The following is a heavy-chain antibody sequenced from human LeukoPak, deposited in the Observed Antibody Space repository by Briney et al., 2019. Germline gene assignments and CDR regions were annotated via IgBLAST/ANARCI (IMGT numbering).Heavy chain of an antibody. J-gene: IGHJ6*02. Sequence: SETLSLTCTVSGDSISGTSFYWGWIRQAPGKGLEWIVAIYDTGSTYYNPSLKSRVTLSVDTSKNQFSLKFHSVAAADTAVYYCARHGPIRYYYYYGMDVWGQGTTVTVSS. CDR1: GDSISGTSFY. CDR2: IYDTGST. CDR3: ARHGPIRYYYYYGMDV. V-gene: IGHV4-39*01.